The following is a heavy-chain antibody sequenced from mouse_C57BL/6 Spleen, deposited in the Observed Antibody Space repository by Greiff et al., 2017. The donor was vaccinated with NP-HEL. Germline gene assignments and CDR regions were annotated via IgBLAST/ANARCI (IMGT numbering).Heavy chain of an antibody. CDR3: ASPIYDGYYWFAY. Sequence: EVKVVESGGGLVKPGGSLKLSCAASGFTFSDYGMHWVRQAPEKGLEWVAYISSGSSTIYYADTVKGRFTISRDNAKNTLFLQMTSLRSEDTAMYYCASPIYDGYYWFAYWGQGTLVTVSA. V-gene: IGHV5-17*01. CDR2: ISSGSSTI. J-gene: IGHJ3*01. D-gene: IGHD2-3*01. CDR1: GFTFSDYG.